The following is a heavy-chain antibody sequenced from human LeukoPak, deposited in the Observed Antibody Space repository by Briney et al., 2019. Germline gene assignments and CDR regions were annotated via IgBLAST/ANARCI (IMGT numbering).Heavy chain of an antibody. Sequence: SVKVSCKASGGTFSSYAISWVRQAPGQGLEWMGGIIPIFGTANYAQKFQGRVTITADESTSTAYMELSSLRSEDTAVYYCARDRVTTTVGPYYYYYMDVWGKGTTVTVSS. CDR2: IIPIFGTA. J-gene: IGHJ6*03. V-gene: IGHV1-69*13. CDR1: GGTFSSYA. CDR3: ARDRVTTTVGPYYYYYMDV. D-gene: IGHD4-11*01.